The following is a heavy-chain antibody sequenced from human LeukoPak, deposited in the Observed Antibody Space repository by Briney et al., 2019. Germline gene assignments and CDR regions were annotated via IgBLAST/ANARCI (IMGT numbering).Heavy chain of an antibody. J-gene: IGHJ4*02. Sequence: GGSLRLSCTASGFTFSTYEMNWVRQAPGKGLEWVSYISINSNYIYYADSVQGRFTISRDNAKNSLFLQMRSLRAEDTAVYYCARETDLGYWGQGTLVTVSS. V-gene: IGHV3-21*01. D-gene: IGHD1-1*01. CDR2: ISINSNYI. CDR1: GFTFSTYE. CDR3: ARETDLGY.